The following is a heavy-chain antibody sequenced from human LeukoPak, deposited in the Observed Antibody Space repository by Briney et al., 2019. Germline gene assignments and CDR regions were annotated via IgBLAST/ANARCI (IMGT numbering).Heavy chain of an antibody. CDR3: ATTAMVTYYYMDV. Sequence: SQTLSLTCTVSGGSISSGGYYWSWIRQHPGKGLEWIGYIYYSGSPYYNPSLKNRVTISVDTSKNQFSLKLSSVTAADTAVYYCATTAMVTYYYMDVWGKGTTVTVSS. CDR2: IYYSGSP. V-gene: IGHV4-31*03. J-gene: IGHJ6*03. CDR1: GGSISSGGYY. D-gene: IGHD5-18*01.